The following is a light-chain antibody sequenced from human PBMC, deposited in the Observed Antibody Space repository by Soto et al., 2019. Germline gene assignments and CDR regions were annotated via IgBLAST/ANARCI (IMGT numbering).Light chain of an antibody. CDR3: QQYGTSEII. V-gene: IGKV3-15*01. Sequence: EVVVTQSPATLSVSPGERATLSCRASQSVSSNLAWYQQKPGQAPRLLIYGASTRATGIPARFSGSGSGTDFTLTISRLEPEDFAVFFCQQYGTSEIIFGQGTRLEIK. J-gene: IGKJ5*01. CDR2: GAS. CDR1: QSVSSN.